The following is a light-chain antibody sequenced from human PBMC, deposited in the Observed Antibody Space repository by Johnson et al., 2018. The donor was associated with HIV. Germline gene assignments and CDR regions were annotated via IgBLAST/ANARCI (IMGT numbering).Light chain of an antibody. Sequence: QPVLTQPPSVSAAPGQKVTISCSGSNSNIGNNYVSWYQQVPGTAPKLLIYDNNKRPSGIPDRFSGSKSGTSATLGITGLQTGDEADYYCGTWDSSLSVPGFGSGTKVTVL. J-gene: IGLJ1*01. V-gene: IGLV1-51*01. CDR1: NSNIGNNY. CDR3: GTWDSSLSVPG. CDR2: DNN.